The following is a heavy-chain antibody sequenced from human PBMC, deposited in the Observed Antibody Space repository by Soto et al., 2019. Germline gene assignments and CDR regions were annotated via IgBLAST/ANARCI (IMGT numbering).Heavy chain of an antibody. CDR3: ARDSTQDWSSVENWFDT. J-gene: IGHJ5*02. Sequence: QVQLVQSGAELKKPVASVKVSCKATGYSFTDYYIHSVRQAPGQCLEWKGWITPNSGGTKYAQKFQGRVTMTRYTSIRTAYMELTRLAADDTGVYYCARDSTQDWSSVENWFDTLGQGTLVAVSS. D-gene: IGHD1-1*01. V-gene: IGHV1-2*02. CDR1: GYSFTDYY. CDR2: ITPNSGGT.